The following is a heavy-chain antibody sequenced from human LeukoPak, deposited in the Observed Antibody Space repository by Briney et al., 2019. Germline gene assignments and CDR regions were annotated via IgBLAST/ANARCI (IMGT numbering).Heavy chain of an antibody. D-gene: IGHD4-11*01. CDR3: ASEGLYRGFYYYNDV. J-gene: IGHJ6*03. CDR2: IHQTDGT. V-gene: IGHV4-59*01. Sequence: WETLTLTCTVSGPPMRSCYWTWLRQPPGKELEWIGHIHQTDGTNYNLSLESRVTISLDTSNNQLSLKLKPVTASDTAVDYCASEGLYRGFYYYNDVWAKGTTVTVSS. CDR1: GPPMRSCY.